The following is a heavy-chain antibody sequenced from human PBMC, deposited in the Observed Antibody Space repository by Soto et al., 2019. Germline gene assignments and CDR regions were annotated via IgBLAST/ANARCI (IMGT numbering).Heavy chain of an antibody. CDR2: ISYDGSNK. D-gene: IGHD6-19*01. V-gene: IGHV3-30-3*01. Sequence: GGSLRLSCAASGFTFSSYAMHWVRQAPGKGLEWVAVISYDGSNKYYADSVKGRFTISRDNSKNTLYLQMNSLRAEDTAVYYCAGGWVAGTYYYGMDVWGQGTTVTVSS. J-gene: IGHJ6*02. CDR3: AGGWVAGTYYYGMDV. CDR1: GFTFSSYA.